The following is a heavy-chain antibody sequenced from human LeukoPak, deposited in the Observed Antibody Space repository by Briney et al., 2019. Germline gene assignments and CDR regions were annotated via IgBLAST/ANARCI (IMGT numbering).Heavy chain of an antibody. D-gene: IGHD3-22*01. Sequence: ASVKVSCKASGYTFTGYYMHWVRQAPGQGLEWMGRINPNSGGTNYAQKFQGRVTMTRDTSISTAYMEPSRLRSDDTAVYYCARSGNTMIVDDYWGQGTLVTVSS. CDR1: GYTFTGYY. CDR2: INPNSGGT. CDR3: ARSGNTMIVDDY. V-gene: IGHV1-2*06. J-gene: IGHJ4*02.